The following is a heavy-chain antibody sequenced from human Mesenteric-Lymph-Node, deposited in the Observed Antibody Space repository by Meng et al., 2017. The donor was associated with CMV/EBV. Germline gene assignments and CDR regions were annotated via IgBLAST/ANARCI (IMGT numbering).Heavy chain of an antibody. Sequence: GGSLRLSCAASGFTFSSYWMSWVRQAPGKGLKWVAVISYDGSNKLYADSVKDRFTISRVNAKNTLYLQMSSLRPEDTAIYYCARINDSSGYYRRGAFDIWGQGAMVTVSS. CDR3: ARINDSSGYYRRGAFDI. D-gene: IGHD3-22*01. CDR1: GFTFSSYW. J-gene: IGHJ3*02. V-gene: IGHV3-30-3*01. CDR2: ISYDGSNK.